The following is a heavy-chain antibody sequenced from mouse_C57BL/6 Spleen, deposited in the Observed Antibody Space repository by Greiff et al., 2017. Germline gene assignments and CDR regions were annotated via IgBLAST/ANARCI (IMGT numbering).Heavy chain of an antibody. Sequence: VQLQQPGAELVMPGASVKLSCKASGYTFTSYWMHWVKQRPGQGLEWIGEIDPSDSYTNYNQKFKGKSTLTVDKSSSTAYMQLSSLTSEDSAVYYCARSYEYDGYWYFDVWGTGTTVTVSS. CDR3: ARSYEYDGYWYFDV. J-gene: IGHJ1*03. V-gene: IGHV1-69*01. CDR2: IDPSDSYT. D-gene: IGHD2-4*01. CDR1: GYTFTSYW.